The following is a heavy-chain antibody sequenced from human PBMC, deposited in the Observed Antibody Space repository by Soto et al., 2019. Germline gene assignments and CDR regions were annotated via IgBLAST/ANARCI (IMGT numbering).Heavy chain of an antibody. Sequence: GGSLRLSCAASGFTFSSYAMSWVRQAPGKGLEWVSGISGSGTSTYYSDSVKGRFTISRDISKNTLYLQMNSLRAEDTAVYYCAKDSTYYDFWSSYYAFDYWGQGTLVTVSS. V-gene: IGHV3-23*01. CDR2: ISGSGTST. CDR1: GFTFSSYA. CDR3: AKDSTYYDFWSSYYAFDY. J-gene: IGHJ4*02. D-gene: IGHD3-3*01.